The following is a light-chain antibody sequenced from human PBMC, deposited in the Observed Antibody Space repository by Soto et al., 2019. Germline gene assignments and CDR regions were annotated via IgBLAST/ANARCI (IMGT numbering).Light chain of an antibody. Sequence: DIQLTLSPSSLSASVGDRGTITCQASQDIKNYLNWYQQKSGKAPTLLIYDASDLDTGVPSRLSGSGSGTDFTFTINSLQPEDIATYYCQQYDNLPLTFGGGTKV. CDR3: QQYDNLPLT. J-gene: IGKJ4*01. CDR2: DAS. CDR1: QDIKNY. V-gene: IGKV1-33*01.